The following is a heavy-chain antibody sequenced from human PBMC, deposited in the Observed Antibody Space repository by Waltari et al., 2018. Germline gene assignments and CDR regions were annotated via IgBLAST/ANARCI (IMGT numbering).Heavy chain of an antibody. D-gene: IGHD1-1*01. Sequence: EVQVEESGGALVQPGGSLRLSCTASGLIFTRYWRTWVRQAPGKGLEWVANINQDGSGKYYVDSVRGRFIISRDNAKNSVYLQMNSLRDDDTAIYYCASGELDWGRGTLVTVSA. CDR1: GLIFTRYW. J-gene: IGHJ4*02. CDR2: INQDGSGK. CDR3: ASGELD. V-gene: IGHV3-7*01.